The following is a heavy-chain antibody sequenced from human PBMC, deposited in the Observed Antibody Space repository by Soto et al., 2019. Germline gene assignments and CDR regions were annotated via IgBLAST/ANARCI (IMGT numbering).Heavy chain of an antibody. J-gene: IGHJ3*02. CDR2: IYWNDDK. CDR3: AHRWAHYSYGYDDAFDI. CDR1: GFSLSTSGVG. Sequence: SGPTLVNPTQTLTLTCTFSGFSLSTSGVGVGWIRQPPGKALEWLALIYWNDDKRYSPSLKSRLTITKDTSKNQVVLTMTNMDPVDTATYYCAHRWAHYSYGYDDAFDIWGQGTMVTVSS. D-gene: IGHD5-18*01. V-gene: IGHV2-5*01.